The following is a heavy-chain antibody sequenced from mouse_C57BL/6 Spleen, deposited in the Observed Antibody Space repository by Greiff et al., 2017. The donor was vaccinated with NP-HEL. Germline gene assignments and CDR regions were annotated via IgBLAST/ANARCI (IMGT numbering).Heavy chain of an antibody. Sequence: QVQLQQSGPELVKPGASVKISCKASGYAFSSSWMNWVKQRPGKGLEWIGRIYPGDGDTNYNGKFKGKATLTADKSSSTAYMQLSSLTSEDSAVYFCARPYYRYFDVWGTGTTVTVSS. CDR2: IYPGDGDT. V-gene: IGHV1-82*01. D-gene: IGHD2-10*01. CDR1: GYAFSSSW. CDR3: ARPYYRYFDV. J-gene: IGHJ1*03.